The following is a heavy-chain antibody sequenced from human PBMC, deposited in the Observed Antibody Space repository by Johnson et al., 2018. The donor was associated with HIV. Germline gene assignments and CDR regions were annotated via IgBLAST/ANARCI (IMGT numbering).Heavy chain of an antibody. CDR2: TRFDGSKK. V-gene: IGHV3-30*02. CDR1: GFTFSDYY. J-gene: IGHJ3*02. CDR3: AKESAFDI. Sequence: QVQLVESGGGLVKPGGSLRLSCAASGFTFSDYYMSWIRQAPGKGLEWVAFTRFDGSKKYYAESVKGRFTISRDNSKNTLYLQMNSLRAEDTAVYYCAKESAFDIWGQGTMVTVSS.